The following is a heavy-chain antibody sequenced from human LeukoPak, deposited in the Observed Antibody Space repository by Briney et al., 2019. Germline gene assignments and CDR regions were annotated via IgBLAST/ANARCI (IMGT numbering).Heavy chain of an antibody. D-gene: IGHD3-10*01. CDR1: GFTFSSYA. J-gene: IGHJ4*02. CDR2: ISGSGGST. CDR3: AKDLTPYYGSGRLKAIFDY. V-gene: IGHV3-23*01. Sequence: PGGSLRLSCAASGFTFSSYAMSWVRQAQGKGLEWVSAISGSGGSTYYADSVKGRFTISRDNSKNTLYLRMNSLRAEDTAVYYCAKDLTPYYGSGRLKAIFDYWGQGTLVTVSS.